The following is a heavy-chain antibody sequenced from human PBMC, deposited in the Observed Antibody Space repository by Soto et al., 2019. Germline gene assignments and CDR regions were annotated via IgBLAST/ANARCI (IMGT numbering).Heavy chain of an antibody. CDR2: INHSGST. J-gene: IGHJ4*02. CDR3: ARGGASPLLTGYSSSWLNSLRNYFDY. Sequence: SETLSLTCAVYGGSFSGYYWSWIRQPPGKGLEWIGEINHSGSTNYNPSLKSRVTISVDTSKNQVSLKLSSVTAADTGVYYCARGGASPLLTGYSSSWLNSLRNYFDYWGQGTLVTVSS. V-gene: IGHV4-34*01. D-gene: IGHD6-13*01. CDR1: GGSFSGYY.